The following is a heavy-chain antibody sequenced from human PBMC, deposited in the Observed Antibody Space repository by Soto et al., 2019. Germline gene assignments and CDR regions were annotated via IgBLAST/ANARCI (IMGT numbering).Heavy chain of an antibody. CDR2: ISYDGSNK. D-gene: IGHD3-10*01. J-gene: IGHJ4*02. Sequence: QVQLVESGGGVVQPGRSLRLSCAASGFTFSSYAMHWVRQDPGKGLEWVAVISYDGSNKYYADSVKGRFTISRDNSKNTLYLQMNSLKAEDTAVYYCARYPMGRYYGSGSYYFDYWGQGTLVTVSS. CDR1: GFTFSSYA. CDR3: ARYPMGRYYGSGSYYFDY. V-gene: IGHV3-30-3*01.